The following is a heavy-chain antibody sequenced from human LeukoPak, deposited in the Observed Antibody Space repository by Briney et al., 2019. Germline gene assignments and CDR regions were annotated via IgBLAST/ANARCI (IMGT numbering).Heavy chain of an antibody. CDR2: INSDGSST. Sequence: PGGSLRLSCAASGFTFSSYWMHWVRQAPGKGLVWVSRINSDGSSTNYADSVKGRLTISRDNAKNSLYLQMNSLRVEDTAVYYCARDVALYYYDTSGPFDYWGQGTLVTVSS. V-gene: IGHV3-74*01. D-gene: IGHD3-22*01. CDR1: GFTFSSYW. J-gene: IGHJ4*02. CDR3: ARDVALYYYDTSGPFDY.